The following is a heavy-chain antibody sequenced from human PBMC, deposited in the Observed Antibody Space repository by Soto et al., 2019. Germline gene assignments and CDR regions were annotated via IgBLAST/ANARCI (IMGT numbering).Heavy chain of an antibody. D-gene: IGHD6-19*01. V-gene: IGHV3-7*01. CDR3: ARVAYDNGWIFDH. J-gene: IGHJ4*01. CDR2: IKRDGSEK. CDR1: DFTSISNW. Sequence: PGGSLRLSLAASDFTSISNWMSWFRRAPGKELEWVANIKRDGSEKYDVDSVKGRITLSRANAQNSLQLQMNSLRAEDTAIYFCARVAYDNGWIFDHWGQGTLVTVSS.